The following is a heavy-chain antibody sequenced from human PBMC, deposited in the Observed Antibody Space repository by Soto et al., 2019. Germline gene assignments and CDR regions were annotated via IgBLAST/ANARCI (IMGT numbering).Heavy chain of an antibody. CDR1: GGSISSYY. V-gene: IGHV4-59*12. CDR3: ARDGYYELYSGPGPDPSRPPMTYFDY. CDR2: IYYSGST. J-gene: IGHJ4*02. Sequence: SETLSLTCTVSGGSISSYYWSWIRQPPGKGLEWIGYIYYSGSTNYNPPLKSRVTISVDTSKNQFSLKLSSVTAADTAVYYCARDGYYELYSGPGPDPSRPPMTYFDYWGQGTLVTVSS. D-gene: IGHD5-12*01.